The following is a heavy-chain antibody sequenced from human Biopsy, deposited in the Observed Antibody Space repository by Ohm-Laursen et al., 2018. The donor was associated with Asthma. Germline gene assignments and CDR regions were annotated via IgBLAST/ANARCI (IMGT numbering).Heavy chain of an antibody. J-gene: IGHJ6*02. V-gene: IGHV4-59*01. CDR3: ARDVSLGRFLEWSSGMDV. Sequence: SQTLSLTCTVSGGSISSYYWSWIRQPPGKGLEWIGYIYFSGSTNYNPSLKSRVTISVDTSKNQFSLKLRSVTAADTAVYYCARDVSLGRFLEWSSGMDVWGQGTTVTVSS. CDR2: IYFSGST. D-gene: IGHD3-3*01. CDR1: GGSISSYY.